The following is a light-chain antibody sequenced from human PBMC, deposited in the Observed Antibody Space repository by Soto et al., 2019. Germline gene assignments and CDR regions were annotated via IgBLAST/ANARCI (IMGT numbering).Light chain of an antibody. J-gene: IGKJ4*01. Sequence: DIVMTQSPDCLAVSLGERATINCKSSQSVLHSSNNKNYLAWYQQKPGQPPKLLIYWASTRESGVPDRFSGSGSGTDFTLTISSLQAEDVAVYYCQQYYSTPPTFGGGTKVDIK. CDR1: QSVLHSSNNKNY. CDR3: QQYYSTPPT. CDR2: WAS. V-gene: IGKV4-1*01.